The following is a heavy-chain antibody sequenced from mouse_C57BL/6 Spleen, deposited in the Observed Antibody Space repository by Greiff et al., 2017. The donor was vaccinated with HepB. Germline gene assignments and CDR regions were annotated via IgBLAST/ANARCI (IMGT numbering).Heavy chain of an antibody. V-gene: IGHV5-9-1*02. J-gene: IGHJ4*01. CDR2: ISSGGDYI. CDR1: GFTFSSYA. CDR3: TREGGDYDGFYAMDY. D-gene: IGHD2-4*01. Sequence: DVMLVESGEGLVKPGGSLKLSCAASGFTFSSYAMSWVRQTPEKRLEWVAYISSGGDYIYYADTVKGRFTISRDNARNTLYLQMSSLKSEDTAMYYGTREGGDYDGFYAMDYWGQGTSVTVSS.